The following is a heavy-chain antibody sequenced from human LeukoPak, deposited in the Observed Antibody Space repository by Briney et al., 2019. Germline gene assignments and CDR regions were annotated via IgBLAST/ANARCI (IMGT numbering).Heavy chain of an antibody. CDR1: GFTFSSYA. D-gene: IGHD3-9*01. CDR3: AKDRLDYDILTGYYDY. CDR2: ISGSGGST. V-gene: IGHV3-23*01. Sequence: GGSLRLSCAASGFTFSSYAMSWVRQAPGKGLEWVSAISGSGGSTYYADSVKGRFTISRDNSKNTLYLQMNSLRAEDTAVYYCAKDRLDYDILTGYYDYWGRGTLVTVSS. J-gene: IGHJ4*02.